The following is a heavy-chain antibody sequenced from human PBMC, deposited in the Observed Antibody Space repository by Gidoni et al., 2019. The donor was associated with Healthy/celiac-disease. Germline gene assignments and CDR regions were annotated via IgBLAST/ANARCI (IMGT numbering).Heavy chain of an antibody. CDR3: ARDLLAGDYYYYGMDV. CDR1: GFTFSSYS. CDR2: ISSSSSYI. D-gene: IGHD3-9*01. V-gene: IGHV3-21*01. J-gene: IGHJ6*02. Sequence: EVQLVESGGGLVKPGGSLRLSCAASGFTFSSYSMNWVRQAPGKGLEWVSSISSSSSYIYYADSVKGRFTISRDNAKNSLYLQRNSLRAEDTAVYYCARDLLAGDYYYYGMDVWGQGTTVTVSS.